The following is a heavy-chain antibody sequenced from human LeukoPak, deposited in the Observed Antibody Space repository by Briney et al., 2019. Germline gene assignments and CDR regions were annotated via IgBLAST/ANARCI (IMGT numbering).Heavy chain of an antibody. Sequence: PSKTLSLTCTVSGGSISSGSYYWSWIRQPAGKGLEWIGRIYTSGSTNYNPSLKSRVTISVDTSKNQFSLKLSSVTAADTAVYYCARICLVVGAPDYYFDYWGQGTLVTVSS. CDR1: GGSISSGSYY. D-gene: IGHD1-26*01. J-gene: IGHJ4*02. CDR3: ARICLVVGAPDYYFDY. CDR2: IYTSGST. V-gene: IGHV4-61*02.